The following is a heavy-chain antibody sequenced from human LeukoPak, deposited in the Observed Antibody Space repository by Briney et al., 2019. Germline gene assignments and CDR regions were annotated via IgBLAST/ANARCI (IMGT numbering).Heavy chain of an antibody. D-gene: IGHD3-22*01. CDR3: AGQTSSAWGLFDY. J-gene: IGHJ4*02. CDR1: GCSISTSSYY. Sequence: SETLSFNCSGSGCSISTSSYYWGWVRQPPGKGLERVGITLYMVGTYNNPSLRGRFTLSVATSKNQFSLRLGSMTAADTAVYYCAGQTSSAWGLFDYWGRGALVTASS. V-gene: IGHV4-39*01. CDR2: TLYMVGT.